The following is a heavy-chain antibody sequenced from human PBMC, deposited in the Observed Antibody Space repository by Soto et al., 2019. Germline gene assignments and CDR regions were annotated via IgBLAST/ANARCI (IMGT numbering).Heavy chain of an antibody. V-gene: IGHV1-69*13. CDR1: GGTFSSYA. Sequence: SVKVSCKASGGTFSSYAISWVRQAPGQGLEWMGGIIPIFGTANYAQKFQGRVTITADESTSTAYMELSSLRSEDTAVYYCARAEYSSSSAPYGMDVWGQGTTVTVSS. D-gene: IGHD6-6*01. J-gene: IGHJ6*02. CDR2: IIPIFGTA. CDR3: ARAEYSSSSAPYGMDV.